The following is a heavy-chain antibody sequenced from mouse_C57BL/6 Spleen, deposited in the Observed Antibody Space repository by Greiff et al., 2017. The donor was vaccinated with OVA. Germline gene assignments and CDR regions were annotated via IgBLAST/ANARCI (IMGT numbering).Heavy chain of an antibody. CDR2: IDPSDSET. J-gene: IGHJ3*01. Sequence: QVQLKQPGAELVRPGSSVKLSCKASGYTFTSYWMHWVKQRPIQGLEWIGNIDPSDSETHYNQKFKDKVTLTVDKSSSTAYMQLSSLTSEDSAVYYCARSYDYDGAWFAYWGQGTLVTVSA. D-gene: IGHD2-4*01. V-gene: IGHV1-52*01. CDR1: GYTFTSYW. CDR3: ARSYDYDGAWFAY.